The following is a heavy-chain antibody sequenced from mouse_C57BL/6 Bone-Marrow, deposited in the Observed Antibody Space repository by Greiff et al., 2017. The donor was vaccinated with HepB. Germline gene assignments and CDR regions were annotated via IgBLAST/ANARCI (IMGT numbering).Heavy chain of an antibody. Sequence: VQGVESGPGLVQPSQSLSITCTVSGFSLTSYGVHWVRQSPGKGLEWLGVIWSGGSTDYNAAFISRLSISKDNSKSQVFFKMNSLQADDTAIYYCARNEDDGYPYAMDYWGQGTSVTVSS. D-gene: IGHD2-3*01. J-gene: IGHJ4*01. V-gene: IGHV2-2*01. CDR2: IWSGGST. CDR1: GFSLTSYG. CDR3: ARNEDDGYPYAMDY.